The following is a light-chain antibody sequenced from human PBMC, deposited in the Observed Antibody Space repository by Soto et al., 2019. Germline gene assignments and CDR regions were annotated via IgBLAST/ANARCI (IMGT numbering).Light chain of an antibody. CDR1: QSITTW. CDR3: QQYNNWPLT. Sequence: PGDRVVITCRASQSITTWLAWYQQKPGQAPRLLIYGASTRATGIPARFSGSGSGTEFTLTISSLQSEDFAVYYCQQYNNWPLTFGGGTKVDIK. CDR2: GAS. J-gene: IGKJ4*01. V-gene: IGKV3-15*01.